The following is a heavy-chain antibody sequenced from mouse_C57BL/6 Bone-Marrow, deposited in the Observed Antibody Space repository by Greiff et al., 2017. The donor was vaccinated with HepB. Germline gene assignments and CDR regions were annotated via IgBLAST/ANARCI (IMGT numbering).Heavy chain of an antibody. Sequence: VQLQQSGPELVKPGASVKIPCKASGYTFTDYNMDWVKQSHGKSLEWIGDINPNNGGTIYNQKFKGKATSTVDKSSSTAYMELRSLTSEDTAVYYCARSYSNYLAWFAYWGQGTLVTVSA. CDR3: ARSYSNYLAWFAY. V-gene: IGHV1-18*01. CDR1: GYTFTDYN. CDR2: INPNNGGT. J-gene: IGHJ3*01. D-gene: IGHD2-5*01.